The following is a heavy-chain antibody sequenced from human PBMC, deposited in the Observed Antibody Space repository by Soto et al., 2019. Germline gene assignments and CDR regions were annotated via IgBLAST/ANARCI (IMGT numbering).Heavy chain of an antibody. CDR2: IRSKGHNYAT. CDR3: TRDLFSYDYSGILWFDP. Sequence: HPGGSLRLSCAASGFSFSGSAMYWFRQASGKGPEWVGRIRSKGHNYATEYAASVKGRFTISRDDSKNTAYLQMNSLQTEDTAVYYCTRDLFSYDYSGILWFDPWGQGTLVTVSS. CDR1: GFSFSGSA. D-gene: IGHD3-16*01. J-gene: IGHJ5*02. V-gene: IGHV3-73*01.